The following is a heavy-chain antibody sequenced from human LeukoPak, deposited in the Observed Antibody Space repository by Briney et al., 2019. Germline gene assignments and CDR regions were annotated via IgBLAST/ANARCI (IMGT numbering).Heavy chain of an antibody. V-gene: IGHV3-21*01. J-gene: IGHJ4*02. CDR3: ARDVVVTEIDY. D-gene: IGHD2-21*02. CDR1: GFTFSSYS. CDR2: ISSSSSYI. Sequence: GGSLRLSCAAPGFTFSSYSMNWVRQAPGKGLEWVSSISSSSSYIYYADSVKGRFTISRDNAKNSLHLQMNSLRAEDTAVYYCARDVVVTEIDYWGQGTLVTVSS.